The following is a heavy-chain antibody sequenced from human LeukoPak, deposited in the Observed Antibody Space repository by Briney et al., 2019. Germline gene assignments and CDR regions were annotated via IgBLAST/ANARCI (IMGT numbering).Heavy chain of an antibody. J-gene: IGHJ6*03. CDR3: AKDPSNRNYYYYYYMDV. D-gene: IGHD4-11*01. Sequence: GGSLRLSCAVSGFAFGSEAMSWVRQSPARGLEWVASISPGGGTTYHADYVKGRFTISRDNSNNTLYVQMNSLRAEDTAVYYCAKDPSNRNYYYYYYMDVWGKGTTVTVSS. V-gene: IGHV3-23*01. CDR1: GFAFGSEA. CDR2: ISPGGGTT.